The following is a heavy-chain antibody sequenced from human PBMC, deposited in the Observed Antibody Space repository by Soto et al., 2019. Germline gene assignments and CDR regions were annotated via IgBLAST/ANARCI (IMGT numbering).Heavy chain of an antibody. CDR3: ARVDLSATLRYYYYGMDV. J-gene: IGHJ6*02. CDR2: IYYSGST. CDR1: GGSISSGDYY. Sequence: PSETLSLTGTVSGGSISSGDYYWSWVRQPPGKGLEWIGYIYYSGSTYYNPSLKSRVTISVDTSKNQFSLKLSSVTAADTAVYYCARVDLSATLRYYYYGMDVWGQGTTVTVSS. D-gene: IGHD1-26*01. V-gene: IGHV4-30-4*01.